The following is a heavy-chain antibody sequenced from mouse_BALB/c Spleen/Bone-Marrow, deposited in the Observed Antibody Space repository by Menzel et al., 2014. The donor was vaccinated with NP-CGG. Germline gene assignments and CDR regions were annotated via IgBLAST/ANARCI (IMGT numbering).Heavy chain of an antibody. CDR1: GYNFISYW. J-gene: IGHJ4*01. Sequence: VQLVESGAELAKPGASVKMSCKASGYNFISYWMHWVKQRPGQGLGWIGYINPSTGYTEYNQKFKDKATLTADKSSSKAYMQLSSLTSEDSAVYYCARNYDYDGGYYAMDYWGQGTSVTVSS. D-gene: IGHD2-4*01. V-gene: IGHV1-7*01. CDR2: INPSTGYT. CDR3: ARNYDYDGGYYAMDY.